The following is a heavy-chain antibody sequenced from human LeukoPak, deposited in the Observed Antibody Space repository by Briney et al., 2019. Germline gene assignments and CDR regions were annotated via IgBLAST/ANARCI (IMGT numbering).Heavy chain of an antibody. CDR3: ARDRGWELLQRDYYYGMDV. Sequence: GRSLRLSCAASGFTFSSYAMHWVRQAPGKGLEWVADISYDGSNKYYADSVKGRFTISRDNSKNTLYLQMNSLRAEDTAVYYCARDRGWELLQRDYYYGMDVWGKGTTVTVSS. CDR2: ISYDGSNK. D-gene: IGHD1-26*01. J-gene: IGHJ6*04. CDR1: GFTFSSYA. V-gene: IGHV3-30*04.